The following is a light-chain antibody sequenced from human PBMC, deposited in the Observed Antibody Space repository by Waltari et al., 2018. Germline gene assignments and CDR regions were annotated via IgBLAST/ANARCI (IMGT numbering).Light chain of an antibody. Sequence: EIVLTQSPATLSLSPGERATLSCRASQSVGTYLAWYQHKPGRAPRVLIYDASNRASGIPARFSGSGSGTDFTLTISSLEPEDFAVYYCQQRSNWPPLTFGGGTKVEIK. CDR2: DAS. CDR3: QQRSNWPPLT. V-gene: IGKV3-11*01. CDR1: QSVGTY. J-gene: IGKJ4*01.